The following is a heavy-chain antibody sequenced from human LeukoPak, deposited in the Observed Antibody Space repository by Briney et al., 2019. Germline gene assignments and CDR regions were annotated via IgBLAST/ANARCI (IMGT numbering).Heavy chain of an antibody. D-gene: IGHD1-26*01. Sequence: SVKVSCKASGGTFSSYAISWVRQAPGQGLEWMGRIIPIFGTANYAQKFQGRVTITADKSTSTAYMELSSLRSEDTAVYYCAGYSGCSRMWVYYYYGMDVWGQGTTVTVSS. V-gene: IGHV1-69*06. CDR1: GGTFSSYA. CDR2: IIPIFGTA. CDR3: AGYSGCSRMWVYYYYGMDV. J-gene: IGHJ6*02.